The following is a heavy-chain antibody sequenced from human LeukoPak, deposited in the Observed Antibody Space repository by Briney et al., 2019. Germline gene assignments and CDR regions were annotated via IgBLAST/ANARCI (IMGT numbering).Heavy chain of an antibody. Sequence: GGSLRLSCAASGFMFSNHAMSWVRQAPGKGLEWVSGISTRGGGIYYAESVKGRFTISRDNSKNTLYLQLNSLRTEDTAVYFCGRATMVRGVAVDYWGQGTLVTVSS. V-gene: IGHV3-23*01. D-gene: IGHD3-10*01. J-gene: IGHJ4*02. CDR1: GFMFSNHA. CDR3: GRATMVRGVAVDY. CDR2: ISTRGGGI.